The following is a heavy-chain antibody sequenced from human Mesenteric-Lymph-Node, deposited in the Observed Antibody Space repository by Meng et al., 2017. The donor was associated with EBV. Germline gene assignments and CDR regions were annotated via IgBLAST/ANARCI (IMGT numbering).Heavy chain of an antibody. D-gene: IGHD3-22*01. Sequence: QVQLVQSGAEVKKPGASVKVSCKVSGFTLTELSIHWVRQPPGKGLEWMGGFDPEDDERIYAQKFRGRLTMTEDTSTDTAYMELSSLKPEDTAVYYCARRIVVVTSNWFDPWGQGTLVTVSS. CDR1: GFTLTELS. J-gene: IGHJ5*02. CDR2: FDPEDDER. V-gene: IGHV1-24*01. CDR3: ARRIVVVTSNWFDP.